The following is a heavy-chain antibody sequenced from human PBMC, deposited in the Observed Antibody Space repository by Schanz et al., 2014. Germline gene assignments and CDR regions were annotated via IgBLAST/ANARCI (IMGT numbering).Heavy chain of an antibody. Sequence: EGQLLESGGGLVQPGGSLRLSCAVSGFTVSSNHMSWVRQAPGKGLEWVSTISASGGSTYYADSVKGRFTISRDNSKNILYLQMNSLRAEDTAVYYCAKARRKSNCSGGRCFHYSYYGMDVWGQGTTVTVSS. D-gene: IGHD2-15*01. J-gene: IGHJ6*02. V-gene: IGHV3-23*01. CDR1: GFTVSSNH. CDR3: AKARRKSNCSGGRCFHYSYYGMDV. CDR2: ISASGGST.